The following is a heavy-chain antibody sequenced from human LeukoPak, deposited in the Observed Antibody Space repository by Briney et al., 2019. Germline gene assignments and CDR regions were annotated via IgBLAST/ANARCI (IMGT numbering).Heavy chain of an antibody. CDR3: ARDKGNIAALDY. CDR1: GGSISSSSYY. CDR2: IYYSGST. Sequence: SETLSLTCTVSGGSISSSSYYWGWIRQPPGKGLEWIGSIYYSGSTYYNPSLKSRVIISVDTSKNQFSLKLSSVTAADTAVYFCARDKGNIAALDYWGQGTLVTVSS. D-gene: IGHD6-13*01. J-gene: IGHJ4*02. V-gene: IGHV4-39*07.